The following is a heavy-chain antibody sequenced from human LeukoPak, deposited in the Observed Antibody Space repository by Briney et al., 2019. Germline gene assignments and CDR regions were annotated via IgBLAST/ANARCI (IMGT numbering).Heavy chain of an antibody. J-gene: IGHJ5*02. CDR2: INHSGST. CDR3: ARGSWGYYDSSGYYVFYWFDP. V-gene: IGHV4-34*01. D-gene: IGHD3-22*01. CDR1: GGSFSGYY. Sequence: KPSETLSLTCAVYGGSFSGYYWSWIRQPPGKGLEWIGEINHSGSTNCNPSLKSRVTISVDTSKNQFSLKLSSVTAADTAVYYCARGSWGYYDSSGYYVFYWFDPWGQGTLVTVSS.